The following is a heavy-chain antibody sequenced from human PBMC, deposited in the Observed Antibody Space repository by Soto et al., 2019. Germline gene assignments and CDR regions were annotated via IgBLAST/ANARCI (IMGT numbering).Heavy chain of an antibody. J-gene: IGHJ4*02. V-gene: IGHV4-39*01. CDR3: ARLRTGTLFDY. D-gene: IGHD1-1*01. Sequence: QLQLQESGPGLVKPSETLSLTCTVSGGSISSSSYYWGWIRQPPGKGLEWIGSIYYSGSTYYNPSLKSRVTISVDTSKNQFSLKLSSVTAADTAVYYCARLRTGTLFDYWGQGTLVTVSS. CDR1: GGSISSSSYY. CDR2: IYYSGST.